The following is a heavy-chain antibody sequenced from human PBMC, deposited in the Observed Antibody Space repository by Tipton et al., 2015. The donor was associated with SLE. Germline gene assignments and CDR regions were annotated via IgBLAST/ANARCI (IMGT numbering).Heavy chain of an antibody. CDR3: GRGVYSEGSVGMDV. CDR1: GFTFSSHW. D-gene: IGHD3-22*01. V-gene: IGHV3-74*01. J-gene: IGHJ6*02. CDR2: ISRDGSKT. Sequence: SLRLSCAASGFTFSSHWMFWVRQAPGKGLVWVSRISRDGSKTYYADSVEGRFTISRDNAKNTLYLQMHSLRVDDTAVYYCGRGVYSEGSVGMDVWGQGTTVTVSS.